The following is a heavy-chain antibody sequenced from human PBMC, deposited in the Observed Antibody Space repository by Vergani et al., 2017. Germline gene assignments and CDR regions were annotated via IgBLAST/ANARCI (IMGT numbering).Heavy chain of an antibody. CDR3: ARGEGDYGPGWFDP. Sequence: QVQLQQWGAGLLKPSETLSLTCAVYGGSFSGYYWSWIRQPPGKGLEWIGEINHSGSTNYNPSLKSRVTISVDTSKNQFSLKLGSVTAADPAVYYCARGEGDYGPGWFDPWGQGTLVTVSS. D-gene: IGHD4-17*01. V-gene: IGHV4-34*01. CDR1: GGSFSGYY. CDR2: INHSGST. J-gene: IGHJ5*02.